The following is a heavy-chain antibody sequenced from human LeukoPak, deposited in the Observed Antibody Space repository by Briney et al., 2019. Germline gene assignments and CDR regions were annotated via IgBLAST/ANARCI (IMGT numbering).Heavy chain of an antibody. CDR3: ARSGYNSSWDY. CDR2: ITSSSNTI. V-gene: IGHV3-48*02. CDR1: GFTFSTYS. J-gene: IGHJ4*02. Sequence: GGSLRLSCAASGFTFSTYSMNWVRQAPGKGLEWVSYITSSSNTIYYADSVKGRFTISRDNAKNSLDLQMNTLRDEDTAVYYCARSGYNSSWDYWGQGTLVTVSS. D-gene: IGHD6-13*01.